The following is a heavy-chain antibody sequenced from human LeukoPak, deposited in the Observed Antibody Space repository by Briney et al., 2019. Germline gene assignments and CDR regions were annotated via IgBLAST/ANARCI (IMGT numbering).Heavy chain of an antibody. CDR3: ARRGWLINFDY. CDR1: GFTFSNYA. Sequence: GGSLRLSCAAPGFTFSNYAMSWVRQAPGKGLEWVSIISGSGDNTHYADSVKGRFTISRDNSKNTLYLQMKTLRAEDTAIYYCARRGWLINFDYWGQGTLVTVSS. D-gene: IGHD5-12*01. V-gene: IGHV3-23*01. J-gene: IGHJ4*02. CDR2: ISGSGDNT.